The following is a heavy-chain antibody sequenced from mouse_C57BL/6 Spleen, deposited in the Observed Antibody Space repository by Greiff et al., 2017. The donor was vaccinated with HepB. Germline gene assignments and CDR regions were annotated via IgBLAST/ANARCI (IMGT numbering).Heavy chain of an antibody. V-gene: IGHV1-80*01. CDR2: IYPGDGDT. Sequence: VQLQQSGAELVKPGASVKISCKASGYAFSSYWMNWVKQRPGKGLEWIGQIYPGDGDTNYNGKFKGKATLTADKSYSTAYVQLSSLTSEDSAVYFCARGDYDYPYAMDYWGQGTSVTVSS. CDR3: ARGDYDYPYAMDY. J-gene: IGHJ4*01. CDR1: GYAFSSYW. D-gene: IGHD2-4*01.